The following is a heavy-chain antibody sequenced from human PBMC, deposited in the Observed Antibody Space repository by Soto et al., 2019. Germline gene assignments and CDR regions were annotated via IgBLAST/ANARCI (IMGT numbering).Heavy chain of an antibody. D-gene: IGHD3-10*01. CDR1: GYHFDTYA. J-gene: IGHJ6*04. CDR2: ISAYNGDT. V-gene: IGHV1-18*01. Sequence: QVQLVQSGAEVKKPGASVKVSCKASGYHFDTYAISWVRQAPGQGLEWMGWISAYNGDTYYAQKLQGRVTMTTDTATTTAYMEPRRLSSDDTAVYYWARGSSPTLVESYYYYGMDVWGKGTRVVVSS. CDR3: ARGSSPTLVESYYYYGMDV.